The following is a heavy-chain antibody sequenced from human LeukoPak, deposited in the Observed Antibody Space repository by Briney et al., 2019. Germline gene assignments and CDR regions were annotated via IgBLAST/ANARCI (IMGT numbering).Heavy chain of an antibody. D-gene: IGHD5-24*01. V-gene: IGHV3-21*01. J-gene: IGHJ4*02. Sequence: KTGGSLRLSCAASGFTFSSYSMNWVRQAPGKGLEWVSSISSSSAYIYYADSVKGRFTISRDNAKNSLYLQMNSLRAEDTAVYCCARDHRDGYEFDYWGQGTLATVSS. CDR3: ARDHRDGYEFDY. CDR1: GFTFSSYS. CDR2: ISSSSAYI.